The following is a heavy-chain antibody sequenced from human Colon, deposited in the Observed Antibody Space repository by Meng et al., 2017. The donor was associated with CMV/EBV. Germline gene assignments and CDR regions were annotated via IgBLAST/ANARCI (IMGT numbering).Heavy chain of an antibody. CDR3: VRLPYVYGGVWFDP. CDR1: GLPMSTTTSY. V-gene: IGHV4-39*01. Sequence: SGLPMSTTTSYWGWIRQSPGKGLEWSGSLYHRASTYYNPSLKSRVTISVDTSKNQFSLQLSSVTAADTAIYYCVRLPYVYGGVWFDPWGQGTLVTVSS. CDR2: LYHRAST. J-gene: IGHJ5*02. D-gene: IGHD4-23*01.